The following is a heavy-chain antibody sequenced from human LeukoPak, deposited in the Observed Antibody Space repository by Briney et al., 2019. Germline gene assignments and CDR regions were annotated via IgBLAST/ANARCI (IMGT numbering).Heavy chain of an antibody. CDR2: ISYDGSNK. D-gene: IGHD5-18*01. CDR1: GFTFSSYA. CDR3: ARDAENTAMVFPDY. Sequence: GGSLRLSCAASGFTFSSYAIHWVRQAPGKGLEWVAVISYDGSNKYYADSVKGRFTISRDNSKNTLYLQMNSLRAEDTAVYYCARDAENTAMVFPDYWGQGTLVTVSS. V-gene: IGHV3-30*04. J-gene: IGHJ4*02.